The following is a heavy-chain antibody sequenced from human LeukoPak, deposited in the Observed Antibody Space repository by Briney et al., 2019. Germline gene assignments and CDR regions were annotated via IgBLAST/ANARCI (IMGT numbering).Heavy chain of an antibody. CDR3: ALWELHYFDY. CDR1: GYTFTSYG. V-gene: IGHV1-18*01. D-gene: IGHD1-26*01. Sequence: ASVKVSRKASGYTFTSYGISWVRQAPGQGLEWMGWISAYNGNTNYAQKFQGRVTMTRNISISTAYMELSSLRSEDTAVYYCALWELHYFDYWGQGTLVTVSS. J-gene: IGHJ4*02. CDR2: ISAYNGNT.